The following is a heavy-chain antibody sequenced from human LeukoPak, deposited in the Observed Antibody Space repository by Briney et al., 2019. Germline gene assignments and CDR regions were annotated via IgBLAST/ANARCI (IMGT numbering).Heavy chain of an antibody. CDR3: ARGDGYKYEHFDY. Sequence: SETLSLTCTVSGGSISSSSYYWGWIRQPPGKGLEWIGSIYYSGSTYYNPSLKSRVTISVDKSKNQFSLKLSSVTAADTAVYYCARGDGYKYEHFDYWGQGTLVTVSS. J-gene: IGHJ4*02. CDR2: IYYSGST. D-gene: IGHD5-24*01. V-gene: IGHV4-39*07. CDR1: GGSISSSSYY.